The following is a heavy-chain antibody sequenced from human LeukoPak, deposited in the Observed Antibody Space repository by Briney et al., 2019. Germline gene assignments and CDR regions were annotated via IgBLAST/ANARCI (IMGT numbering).Heavy chain of an antibody. V-gene: IGHV4-4*07. CDR3: ARGGTIFGVVIIQNWFDP. CDR1: GGSISSYY. Sequence: SETLSLTCTVSGGSISSYYGSWIRQPAGEGLEWIGRIYTSGSTNYNPSLKSRVTMSVDTSKNQFSLKLSSVTAADTAVYYCARGGTIFGVVIIQNWFDPWGQGTLVTVSS. J-gene: IGHJ5*02. D-gene: IGHD3-3*01. CDR2: IYTSGST.